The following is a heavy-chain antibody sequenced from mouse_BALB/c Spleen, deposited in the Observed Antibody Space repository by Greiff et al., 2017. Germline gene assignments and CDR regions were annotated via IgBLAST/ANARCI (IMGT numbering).Heavy chain of an antibody. Sequence: VQLQESGPDLVAPSQSLSITCTVSGFSLTSYGVHWVRQPPGKGLEWLVVIWSDGSTTYNSALKSRLGISKDNSKSQVFLKMNSLQTDDTAMYYCARHGWLLGAMDYWGQGTSVTVSS. D-gene: IGHD2-3*01. CDR3: ARHGWLLGAMDY. V-gene: IGHV2-6-2*01. CDR1: GFSLTSYG. J-gene: IGHJ4*01. CDR2: IWSDGST.